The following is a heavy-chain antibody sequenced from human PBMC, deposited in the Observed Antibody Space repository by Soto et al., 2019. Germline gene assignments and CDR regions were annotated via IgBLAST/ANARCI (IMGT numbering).Heavy chain of an antibody. V-gene: IGHV3-74*01. CDR2: INSDGTST. CDR1: GFTFSTYW. Sequence: GGSLRLSCAASGFTFSTYWMHWVRQAPGKGLVWVSRINSDGTSTSYADSVKGRFTISRDNAKNTLYLQMNSLRAEDTAVYYCARAYQAEILTGYYSFDYWGQGTLVTVSS. CDR3: ARAYQAEILTGYYSFDY. D-gene: IGHD3-9*01. J-gene: IGHJ4*02.